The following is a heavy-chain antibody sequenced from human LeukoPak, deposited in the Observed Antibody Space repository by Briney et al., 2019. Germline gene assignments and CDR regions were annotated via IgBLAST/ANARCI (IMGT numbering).Heavy chain of an antibody. J-gene: IGHJ2*01. CDR1: GDSFSDYY. CDR3: GSVRGILSYFDL. CDR2: SNLNTGGT. V-gene: IGHV1-2*02. D-gene: IGHD3-16*01. Sequence: ASVKVSRKPAGDSFSDYYIHRVRQAPAQAPEWMGWSNLNTGGTNYAQKFDARFSMTRDTYINIAFMYLSGLSLDDTAVYSCGSVRGILSYFDLWGRGTLVTVSS.